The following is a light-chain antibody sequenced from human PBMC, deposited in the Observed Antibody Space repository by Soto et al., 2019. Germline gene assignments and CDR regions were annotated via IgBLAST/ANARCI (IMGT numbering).Light chain of an antibody. Sequence: SYELTQPPSVSVAPGKTARITCGGNNIGSKSVHWYQQKPGQAPVLVIYYDSDRPSGIPERFSGSNSGNTATLTISRVEAGDEAVYYCQVWDSSSFVVFGGGTKLTVL. J-gene: IGLJ2*01. V-gene: IGLV3-21*04. CDR3: QVWDSSSFVV. CDR1: NIGSKS. CDR2: YDS.